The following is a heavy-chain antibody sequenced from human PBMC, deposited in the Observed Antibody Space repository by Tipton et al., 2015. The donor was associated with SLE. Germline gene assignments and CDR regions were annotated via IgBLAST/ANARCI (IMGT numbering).Heavy chain of an antibody. V-gene: IGHV4-34*01. CDR3: ARDRWELLGSAFDI. CDR1: GGSFSGYY. D-gene: IGHD1-26*01. J-gene: IGHJ3*02. CDR2: IYYSGST. Sequence: LRLSCAVYGGSFSGYYWSWIRQPPGKGLEWIGSIYYSGSTYYNPSLKSRVTISVDTSKNQFSLKLSSVTAADTAVYYCARDRWELLGSAFDIWGQGTMVTVSS.